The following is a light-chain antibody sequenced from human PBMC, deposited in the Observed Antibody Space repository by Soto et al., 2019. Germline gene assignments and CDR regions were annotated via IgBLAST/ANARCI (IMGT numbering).Light chain of an antibody. J-gene: IGKJ1*01. CDR2: GVS. V-gene: IGKV3-15*01. Sequence: EIVMTQSPATLSVSPGERVTLSCRASQSVSSDLAWYHQKPGQAPRLLIYGVSTRATGIPARFSGSGSGTEFTLTINSLQSEDFAVYYCQQYNNWPRTFGQGTRWIP. CDR1: QSVSSD. CDR3: QQYNNWPRT.